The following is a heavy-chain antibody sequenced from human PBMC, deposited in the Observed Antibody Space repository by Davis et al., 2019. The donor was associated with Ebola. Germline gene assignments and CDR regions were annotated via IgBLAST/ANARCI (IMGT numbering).Heavy chain of an antibody. J-gene: IGHJ4*02. CDR1: GGSIRTYY. CDR3: ARCPAQYGSGRSDAVDY. D-gene: IGHD3-10*01. V-gene: IGHV4-59*01. CDR2: IYYTGNT. Sequence: SETLSLTCTVSGGSIRTYYWSWIRQPPGKGLEWIGYIYYTGNTYYSPSLKSRVTISIDTPKNQFSLKLTSVTAADTAVYYCARCPAQYGSGRSDAVDYWGQGTLVSVSS.